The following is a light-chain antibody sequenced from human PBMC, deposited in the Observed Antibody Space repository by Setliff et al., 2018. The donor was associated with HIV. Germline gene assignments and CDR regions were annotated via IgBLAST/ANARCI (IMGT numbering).Light chain of an antibody. V-gene: IGLV2-14*03. CDR2: DVS. CDR3: CSYTSSLTYV. CDR1: SSDVGSYNF. J-gene: IGLJ1*01. Sequence: QSVLAQPASVSGSPGQSITISCSGTSSDVGSYNFVPWYQQHPGKAPQPIIYDVSQRPSGVSSRFSGSKSGNTASLTISGLQAEDQADYYCCSYTSSLTYVFGTGTKVTVL.